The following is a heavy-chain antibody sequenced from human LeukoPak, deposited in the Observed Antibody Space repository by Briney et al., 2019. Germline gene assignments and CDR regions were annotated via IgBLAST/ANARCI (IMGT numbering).Heavy chain of an antibody. Sequence: PGGSLRLSCAASGFSFSSYGMHWVRQAPGKGLEWVSSISGDSSHIYDADSVKGRFTISRDNARDSLYLQLNSLRSEDTAVYYCVRFLWSSSSEVWGQGTLVTVSS. CDR2: ISGDSSHI. CDR3: VRFLWSSSSEV. CDR1: GFSFSSYG. V-gene: IGHV3-21*01. D-gene: IGHD6-6*01. J-gene: IGHJ4*02.